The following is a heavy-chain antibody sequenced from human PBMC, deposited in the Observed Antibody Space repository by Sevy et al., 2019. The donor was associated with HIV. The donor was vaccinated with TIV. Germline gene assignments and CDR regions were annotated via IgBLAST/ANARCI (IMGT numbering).Heavy chain of an antibody. CDR2: INPNSGGT. D-gene: IGHD2-2*01. J-gene: IGHJ4*02. V-gene: IGHV1-2*02. Sequence: ASVKVSGKASGYTFTGYYMHWVRQAPGQGLEWMGWINPNSGGTNYAQKFQGRVTMTRDTSISTAYMELSRLGSDDTAVYYCARVRGYCSSTSCYFYFDYWGQGTLVTVSS. CDR3: ARVRGYCSSTSCYFYFDY. CDR1: GYTFTGYY.